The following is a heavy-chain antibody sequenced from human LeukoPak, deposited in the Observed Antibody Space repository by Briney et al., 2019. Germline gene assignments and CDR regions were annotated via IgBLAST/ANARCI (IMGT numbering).Heavy chain of an antibody. Sequence: SETLSLTCTVSGGSLNSHYWSWIRQPPGKGPEWIAYVYYTGSTYYNPSLKSRVTISVDTSKNQFSLKLTSVTAADTAVYYCARDRGDILTYFDYWGQGTLVTVSS. V-gene: IGHV4-59*11. CDR3: ARDRGDILTYFDY. D-gene: IGHD3-9*01. CDR2: VYYTGST. J-gene: IGHJ4*02. CDR1: GGSLNSHY.